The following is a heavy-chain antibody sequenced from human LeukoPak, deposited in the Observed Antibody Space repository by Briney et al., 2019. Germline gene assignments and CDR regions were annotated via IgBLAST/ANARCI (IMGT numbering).Heavy chain of an antibody. CDR3: AELGITMIGGV. J-gene: IGHJ6*04. V-gene: IGHV3-48*03. Sequence: GGSLRLSCAASGFTFSSYEMNWVRQAPGKGLEWVSYISSSGSTIYYADSVKGRFTISRDNAKNSLYLQMNSLRAEDTAVCYCAELGITMIGGVWGKGTRSPSPQ. CDR1: GFTFSSYE. CDR2: ISSSGSTI. D-gene: IGHD3-10*02.